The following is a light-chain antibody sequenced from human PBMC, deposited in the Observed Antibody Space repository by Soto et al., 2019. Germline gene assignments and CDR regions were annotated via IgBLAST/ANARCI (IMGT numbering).Light chain of an antibody. Sequence: QSALTQPPSASGSPGQSVTISCTGTSSDVGGYNYVSWYQQHPGKAPKVMIYEVSKRPSGVPDRFFGSKSGNTASLTVSGLQAEDEADYYCSSYAGNNNLVFGGGTKLTVL. V-gene: IGLV2-8*01. CDR2: EVS. CDR1: SSDVGGYNY. J-gene: IGLJ2*01. CDR3: SSYAGNNNLV.